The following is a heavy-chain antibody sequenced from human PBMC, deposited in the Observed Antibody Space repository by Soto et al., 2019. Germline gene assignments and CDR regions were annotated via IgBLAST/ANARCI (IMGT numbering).Heavy chain of an antibody. CDR1: GFTFSTSA. J-gene: IGHJ4*02. CDR3: ARDKDFAFDY. V-gene: IGHV3-23*01. CDR2: ISGSAVNT. Sequence: GGSLRLSCAASGFTFSTSAMRWVRQAPGKGLEWVSTISGSAVNTYYADSVKGRFTISRDNSKNTLYLQMNSLRSEDTAVYYCARDKDFAFDYWGRGALVTVSS.